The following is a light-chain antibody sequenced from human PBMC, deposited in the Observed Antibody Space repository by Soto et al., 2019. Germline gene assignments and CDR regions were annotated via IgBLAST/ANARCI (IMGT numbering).Light chain of an antibody. CDR1: QSISSY. J-gene: IGKJ1*01. CDR2: AAS. Sequence: DIQMTQSPSSLSASVGERVTITCRASQSISSYLNWYQQKPGKAPKLLIYAASSLQSGVPSRFSGSGSVTDFTLTISSLQPEDFATYYCQQSYSTPRPFGQGTKVEIK. V-gene: IGKV1-39*01. CDR3: QQSYSTPRP.